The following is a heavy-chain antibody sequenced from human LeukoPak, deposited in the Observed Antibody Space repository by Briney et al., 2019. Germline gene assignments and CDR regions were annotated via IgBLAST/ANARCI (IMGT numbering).Heavy chain of an antibody. CDR1: GGSITGKNYY. V-gene: IGHV4-39*01. CDR3: ARHGILTDHSVRF. J-gene: IGHJ4*02. Sequence: PSETLSLTFTVSGGSITGKNYYWGLIRQTPGKGLEWVGTVFHTGITHYNPSLKSRISMAVDTSKNQFSLNLNSVTAADTALYYCARHGILTDHSVRFWGQGILVTVSA. CDR2: VFHTGIT. D-gene: IGHD3-9*01.